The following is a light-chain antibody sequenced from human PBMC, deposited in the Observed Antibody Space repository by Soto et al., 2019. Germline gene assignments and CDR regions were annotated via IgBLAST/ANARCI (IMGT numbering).Light chain of an antibody. CDR3: SSYTSSSTLLVV. J-gene: IGLJ2*01. Sequence: QSVLTQPASVSGSPGQSITISCTGTSSDVGDYNYVSWYQQHPGKAPKLMIYEVSNRPSGVSNRFSGSKSGNTASLTISGLQAEDEADYYCSSYTSSSTLLVVFGGGTKLTVL. CDR1: SSDVGDYNY. CDR2: EVS. V-gene: IGLV2-14*01.